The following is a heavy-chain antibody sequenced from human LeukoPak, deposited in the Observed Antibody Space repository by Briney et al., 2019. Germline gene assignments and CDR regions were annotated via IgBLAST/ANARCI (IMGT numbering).Heavy chain of an antibody. J-gene: IGHJ6*02. Sequence: GRSLRLSCAASGFTFSSYAMSWLRQAPGKRLQFVSAISRSGGSTYYADSVKGRFTISRDNSKNTLYLQMNSLRAEDTAVYYCAKALLMYYYYYYGMDVWGQGTTVTVSS. CDR1: GFTFSSYA. D-gene: IGHD2-15*01. CDR2: ISRSGGST. CDR3: AKALLMYYYYYYGMDV. V-gene: IGHV3-23*01.